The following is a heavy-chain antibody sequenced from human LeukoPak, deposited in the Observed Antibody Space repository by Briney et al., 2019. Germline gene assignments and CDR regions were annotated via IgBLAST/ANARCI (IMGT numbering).Heavy chain of an antibody. CDR3: ASDPSGTYYPRVSGALDI. CDR1: GGTXSSYS. Sequence: SLRLXCAASGGTXSSYSMNWVRQAPGKGLEWVSSISSISSYIYYADSVKGPFTLSRDHAHNSLYLQMARLSAEDPAVYYCASDPSGTYYPRVSGALDIWGQGTMVTVSS. CDR2: ISSISSYI. V-gene: IGHV3-21*01. J-gene: IGHJ3*02. D-gene: IGHD1-26*01.